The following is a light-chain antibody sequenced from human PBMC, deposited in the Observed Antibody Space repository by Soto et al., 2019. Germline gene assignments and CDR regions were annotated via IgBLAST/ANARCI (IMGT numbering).Light chain of an antibody. J-gene: IGLJ1*01. CDR2: DVT. V-gene: IGLV2-14*03. Sequence: QSVLTQPASVSGSPGQSITISCTGTSSDIGSYNYVSWYQQHPGQAPKLMIYDVTNRPSGVSNRFSGSKSGNTASLTISGFQAEDEADYYCSSPRSSSFYVFGTGTKLTVL. CDR3: SSPRSSSFYV. CDR1: SSDIGSYNY.